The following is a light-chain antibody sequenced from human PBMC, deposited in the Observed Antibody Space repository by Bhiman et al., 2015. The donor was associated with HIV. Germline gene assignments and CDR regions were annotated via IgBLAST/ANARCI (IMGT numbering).Light chain of an antibody. CDR3: SSYTSGSTPHV. Sequence: QSALTQPASVSGSPGQSITISCTGTSSDVGAYNYVSWYQQHPGKAPKLVIYDVSNRPSGVSNRFSGSKSGNTASLTISGLQPEDEADYHCSSYTSGSTPHVFGTGTKGHRP. V-gene: IGLV2-14*03. J-gene: IGLJ1*01. CDR1: SSDVGAYNY. CDR2: DVS.